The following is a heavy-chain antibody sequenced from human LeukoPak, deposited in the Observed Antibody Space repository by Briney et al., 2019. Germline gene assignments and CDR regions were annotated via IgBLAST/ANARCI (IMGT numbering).Heavy chain of an antibody. J-gene: IGHJ4*02. CDR1: GFTFSTYW. CDR3: AKLSDSESTFDY. V-gene: IGHV3-74*03. D-gene: IGHD2-21*02. CDR2: INSDGSST. Sequence: TGGSLRLSCAASGFTFSTYWMHWVRQAPGKGLVWVSVINSDGSSTKYADSVKGRFTISRDNAKNTLYLQMNSLRAEETAVYYCAKLSDSESTFDYWGQGSLVTVSS.